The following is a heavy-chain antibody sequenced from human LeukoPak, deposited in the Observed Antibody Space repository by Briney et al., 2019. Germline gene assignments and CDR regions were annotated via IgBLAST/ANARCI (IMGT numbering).Heavy chain of an antibody. V-gene: IGHV1-18*01. CDR1: GYTFTSYG. CDR3: ARGLAAAGRSPFDY. D-gene: IGHD6-13*01. J-gene: IGHJ4*02. Sequence: ASVKVSCKASGYTFTSYGISWVRQAPGQGLEWMGWISAYNGNTKYAQKLQGRVTMTTDTSTSTAYMELRSPRSDDTAVYYCARGLAAAGRSPFDYWGQGTLVTVSS. CDR2: ISAYNGNT.